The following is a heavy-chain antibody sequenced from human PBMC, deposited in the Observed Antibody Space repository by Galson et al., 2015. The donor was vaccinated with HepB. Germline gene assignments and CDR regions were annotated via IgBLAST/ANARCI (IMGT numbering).Heavy chain of an antibody. CDR1: GFTFSRYW. CDR2: INQDGSEK. Sequence: SLRLSCAASGFTFSRYWMSWVRQAPGKGLEWAANINQDGSEKYYVGSVKGRFTISRDNAKNSLYLQMNSLRAEDTAVYYCARIGIGGGYFDYWGQGTLVTVSS. D-gene: IGHD2/OR15-2a*01. V-gene: IGHV3-7*01. J-gene: IGHJ4*02. CDR3: ARIGIGGGYFDY.